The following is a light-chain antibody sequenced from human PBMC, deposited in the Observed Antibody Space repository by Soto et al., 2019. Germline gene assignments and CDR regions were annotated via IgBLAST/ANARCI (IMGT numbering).Light chain of an antibody. CDR1: QSISSW. CDR3: QQYNSYPYT. Sequence: DIQMTQSPSTLSASVGDRVTITCRASQSISSWLAWYQQKPGQAPKLLIYKASSLESGVPSRFSGSGSGTEFTLTISSLQPDYFATYYCQQYNSYPYTFGEATKLEIK. J-gene: IGKJ2*01. V-gene: IGKV1-5*03. CDR2: KAS.